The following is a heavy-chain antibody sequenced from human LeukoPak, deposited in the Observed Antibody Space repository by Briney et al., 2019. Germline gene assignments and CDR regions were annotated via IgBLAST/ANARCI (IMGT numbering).Heavy chain of an antibody. Sequence: SETLSLTCTVSGGSVSSYSWSWIRQPAGKGLEWIGRIYASGSTNCNPSLKSRVTMSLDTSKNQFSLNLSSVTAADTAVYYCARAQDCSSGCYRFFDYWGQGTLVTVSS. V-gene: IGHV4-4*07. CDR3: ARAQDCSSGCYRFFDY. CDR1: GGSVSSYS. CDR2: IYASGST. D-gene: IGHD6-19*01. J-gene: IGHJ4*02.